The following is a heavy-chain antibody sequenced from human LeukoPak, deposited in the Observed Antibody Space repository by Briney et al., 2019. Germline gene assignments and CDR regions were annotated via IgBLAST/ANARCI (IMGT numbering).Heavy chain of an antibody. J-gene: IGHJ4*02. CDR1: GFTFSSYD. V-gene: IGHV3-13*01. Sequence: GGSLRLSCAASGFTFSSYDMHWVRQATGKGLEWVSAIGTAGDTYYPGSVKGRFTISRENAKNSSYLQMNSLRAGDTAVYYCARDTGDGRLDYWGQGTLVTVSS. D-gene: IGHD7-27*01. CDR3: ARDTGDGRLDY. CDR2: IGTAGDT.